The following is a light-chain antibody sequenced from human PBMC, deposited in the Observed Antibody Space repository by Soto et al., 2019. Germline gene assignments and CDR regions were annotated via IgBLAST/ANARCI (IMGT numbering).Light chain of an antibody. V-gene: IGKV1-39*01. CDR1: QGISRS. Sequence: IQLTQSPSSLSASMGDRVTITCRASQGISRSLAWYQQKPGKAPKVLIYGASTLQGGVPSRFSGSGSGTDFTLTISSLQPEDFATCYCQQSYTTSITFGQGTRLEIK. CDR3: QQSYTTSIT. J-gene: IGKJ5*01. CDR2: GAS.